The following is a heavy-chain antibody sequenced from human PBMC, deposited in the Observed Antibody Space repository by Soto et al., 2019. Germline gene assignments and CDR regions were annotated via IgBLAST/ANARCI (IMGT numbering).Heavy chain of an antibody. CDR3: ARDSGYGHGRDWFDP. D-gene: IGHD5-18*01. CDR1: GGSISSSSYY. J-gene: IGHJ5*02. V-gene: IGHV4-39*07. CDR2: IYYSGST. Sequence: SETLSLTCTVSGGSISSSSYYWGWIRQPPGKGLEWIGSIYYSGSTYYNPSLKSRVTISVDTSKNQFSLKLSSVTAADTAVYYCARDSGYGHGRDWFDPWGQGTLVTVSS.